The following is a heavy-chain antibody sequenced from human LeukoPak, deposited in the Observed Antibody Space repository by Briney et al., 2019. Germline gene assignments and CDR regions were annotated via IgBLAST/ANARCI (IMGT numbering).Heavy chain of an antibody. Sequence: SETLSLTCAVYGGSFSGYSWSWIRQPPGKGLEWIGEINHSGSTNYNPSLKSRVTISVDTSKNQFSLKLSSVTAADTAVYYCVTARPHRLDYWGQGTLVTVSS. V-gene: IGHV4-34*01. CDR1: GGSFSGYS. D-gene: IGHD6-25*01. CDR2: INHSGST. J-gene: IGHJ4*02. CDR3: VTARPHRLDY.